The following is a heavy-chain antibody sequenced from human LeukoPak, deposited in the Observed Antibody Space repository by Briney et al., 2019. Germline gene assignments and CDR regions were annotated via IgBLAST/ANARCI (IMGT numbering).Heavy chain of an antibody. Sequence: ASVKVSCKTSGYNFINYYIHWVRQAPGQGLEWMGLINPGGGSTSYTERFQGRVSLTRDVSTNSVHLELSSLTSGDTAVYYCARFSTYYYDSSGGYFDYWGQGTLVTVSS. J-gene: IGHJ4*02. D-gene: IGHD3-22*01. CDR2: INPGGGST. CDR3: ARFSTYYYDSSGGYFDY. V-gene: IGHV1-46*01. CDR1: GYNFINYY.